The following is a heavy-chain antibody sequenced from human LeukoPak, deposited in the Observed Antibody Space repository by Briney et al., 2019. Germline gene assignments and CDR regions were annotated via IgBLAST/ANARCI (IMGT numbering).Heavy chain of an antibody. J-gene: IGHJ3*02. CDR3: ARVARRDGYKLGAFDI. D-gene: IGHD5-24*01. CDR1: GFTFSSYE. V-gene: IGHV3-48*03. Sequence: PGGSLRLSCAASGFTFSSYEMNWVRQAPGKGLEWVSYISSSGSTIYYADSVKGRFTISRDNAKNSLYLQMNSLRAEDTAAYYCARVARRDGYKLGAFDIWGQGTMVTVSS. CDR2: ISSSGSTI.